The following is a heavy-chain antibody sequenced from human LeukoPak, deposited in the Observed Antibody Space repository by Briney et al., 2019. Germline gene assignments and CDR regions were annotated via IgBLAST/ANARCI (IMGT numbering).Heavy chain of an antibody. V-gene: IGHV3-74*01. J-gene: IGHJ5*01. D-gene: IGHD4-23*01. CDR2: INHDGSST. Sequence: GGSLRLSCAASEFTLRSYWMHWVRQAPGKGLVWVSRINHDGSSTNYADSVKGRFTISRDNAKNTLYLQMNSLRAEDTAVYYCARVNSEDDSWGQGTLVTVSS. CDR1: EFTLRSYW. CDR3: ARVNSEDDS.